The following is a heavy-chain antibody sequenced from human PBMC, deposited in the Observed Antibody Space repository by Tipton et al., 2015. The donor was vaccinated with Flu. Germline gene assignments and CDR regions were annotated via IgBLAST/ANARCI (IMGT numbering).Heavy chain of an antibody. CDR2: IDSDSKTI. CDR1: GFTFSRYW. D-gene: IGHD1-14*01. CDR3: ATDDGLGWEPQMGGF. J-gene: IGHJ4*02. Sequence: VQLVQSGGGLVQPGGSLRLSCVASGFTFSRYWMTWVRQPPGKGLEWVSWIDSDSKTIDYAGSVKGRFTVSRDNAKNSLYLQMNTLRDEDSAVYYCATDDGLGWEPQMGGFWGQGTLVTVSS. V-gene: IGHV3-48*02.